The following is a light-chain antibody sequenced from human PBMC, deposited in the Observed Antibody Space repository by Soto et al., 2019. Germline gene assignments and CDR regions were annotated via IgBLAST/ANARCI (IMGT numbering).Light chain of an antibody. V-gene: IGKV1-5*01. CDR3: QQYDTYSRT. Sequence: DIQMTPSPSTLSASIGDRVTMTCRASQSISDTLAWYQQKPGKAPKLLMYGVSSLERGVPSRFRGSGSGTEFALTISSLQPDDFAIYYCQQYDTYSRTFGQGTKVDIK. CDR2: GVS. CDR1: QSISDT. J-gene: IGKJ1*01.